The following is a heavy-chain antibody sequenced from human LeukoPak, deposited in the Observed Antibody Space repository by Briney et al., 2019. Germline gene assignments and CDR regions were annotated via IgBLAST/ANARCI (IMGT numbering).Heavy chain of an antibody. CDR3: ARAQGDY. V-gene: IGHV3-48*03. J-gene: IGHJ4*02. CDR1: GFTFSTYE. Sequence: GGSLRLSCAASGFTFSTYEMNWVRQAPGKGLEWVSYISRSGSTIFYADSVKGRFTISRDNAKNSLYLQMNSLRAEDTALYYCARAQGDYWGQGTLVTVSS. CDR2: ISRSGSTI.